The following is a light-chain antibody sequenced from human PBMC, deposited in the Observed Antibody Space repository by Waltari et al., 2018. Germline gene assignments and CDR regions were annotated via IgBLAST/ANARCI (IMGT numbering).Light chain of an antibody. J-gene: IGKJ4*01. V-gene: IGKV3-15*01. CDR2: GTS. CDR3: QQYNQWPT. Sequence: EVVMTQSPATLSVPPGASVTLACRASQSVFSNLAWYQQRPGQAPRLVIYGTSTRAAGIPARFSGSGSGTDYTLTISSMQSEDSAIYYCQQYNQWPTFGGGTKVQIK. CDR1: QSVFSN.